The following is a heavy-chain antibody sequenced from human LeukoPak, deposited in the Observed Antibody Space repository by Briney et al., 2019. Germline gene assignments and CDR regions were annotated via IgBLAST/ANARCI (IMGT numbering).Heavy chain of an antibody. CDR3: ARGRHFDWDLYYFDY. Sequence: PGGSLRLSCAASGFTFSNYAMHWVHQAPGKGLEWVAIIPYDGSNKYYADSVKGRFTISRDNSKNTLYLQMNSLRAEDTAIYYCARGRHFDWDLYYFDYWGQGTLVTVSS. CDR2: IPYDGSNK. V-gene: IGHV3-30-3*01. D-gene: IGHD3-9*01. CDR1: GFTFSNYA. J-gene: IGHJ4*02.